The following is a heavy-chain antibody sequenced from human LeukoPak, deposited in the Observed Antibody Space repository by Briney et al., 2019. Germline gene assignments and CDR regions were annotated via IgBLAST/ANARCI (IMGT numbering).Heavy chain of an antibody. Sequence: GGSLRLSCAASGFTVSSNYMSWVRQAPGKGLEWVSVIYSGGSTYYADSVKGRFTISRDNSKNTLYLQMNSLRAEDTAVYYCARPHDYGDYSPTNWGQGTLVTVSS. CDR1: GFTVSSNY. CDR3: ARPHDYGDYSPTN. J-gene: IGHJ4*02. CDR2: IYSGGST. D-gene: IGHD4-17*01. V-gene: IGHV3-66*04.